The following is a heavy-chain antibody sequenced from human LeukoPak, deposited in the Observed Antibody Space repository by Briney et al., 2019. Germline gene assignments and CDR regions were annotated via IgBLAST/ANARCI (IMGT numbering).Heavy chain of an antibody. D-gene: IGHD4/OR15-4a*01. CDR3: ARRAGAYSHPYDY. Sequence: SETLSLTCTVSGGSISSSSYYWGWIRQPPGKGLEWIGTIYYSGSTYYNPSLKSRVTISVDTSKNQFSLKLSSVTAADTAVYYCARRAGAYSHPYDYWGQGTPVTVSS. J-gene: IGHJ4*02. CDR1: GGSISSSSYY. CDR2: IYYSGST. V-gene: IGHV4-39*07.